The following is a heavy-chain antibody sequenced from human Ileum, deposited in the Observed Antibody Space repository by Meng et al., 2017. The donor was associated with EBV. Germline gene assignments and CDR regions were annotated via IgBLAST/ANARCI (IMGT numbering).Heavy chain of an antibody. D-gene: IGHD6-19*01. V-gene: IGHV3-30*03. CDR1: GLSLRNHG. CDR3: ARDGIGWYPGDY. Sequence: VGAGGGVVQPGRVLRGSCSASGLSLRNHGMPRVPPAPGKGLEGVALISPDGILYPESVKGRFPVSRDKSQNTFFSQIKRLRFEDTAVDYLARDGIGWYPGDYWGRGTLVTVSS. CDR2: ISPDGI. J-gene: IGHJ4*02.